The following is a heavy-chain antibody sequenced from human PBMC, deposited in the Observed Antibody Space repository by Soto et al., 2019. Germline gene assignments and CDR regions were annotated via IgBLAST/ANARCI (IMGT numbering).Heavy chain of an antibody. J-gene: IGHJ4*02. V-gene: IGHV3-23*01. CDR1: GFTFCSYA. CDR2: INGSGGST. D-gene: IGHD6-6*01. Sequence: QPGGSLRLSCAASGFTFCSYAMSWVRQVPGKGLVWVSRINGSGGSTYYADSVKGRFTISRDNAKSTLYLQLNSLRVEDTAVYYCASSLLTPFDYWGQGTLVTVSS. CDR3: ASSLLTPFDY.